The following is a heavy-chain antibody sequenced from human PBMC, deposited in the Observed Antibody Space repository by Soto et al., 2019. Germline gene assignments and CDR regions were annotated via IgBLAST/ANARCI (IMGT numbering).Heavy chain of an antibody. V-gene: IGHV1-2*04. CDR2: INPNSGGT. Sequence: ASVKVSCKASGYTFTGYYMHWVRQAPGQGLEWMGWINPNSGGTNYAQKFQGWVTMTRDTSISTAYMELSRLRSDDTAVYYCARTSKKVVSTPVPFDYRGQITLGTVST. CDR1: GYTFTGYY. CDR3: ARTSKKVVSTPVPFDY. J-gene: IGHJ4*02. D-gene: IGHD2-21*01.